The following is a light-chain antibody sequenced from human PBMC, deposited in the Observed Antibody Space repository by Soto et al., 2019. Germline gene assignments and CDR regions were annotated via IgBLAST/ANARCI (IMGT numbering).Light chain of an antibody. CDR3: QQYGNSPWT. CDR2: GAS. Sequence: PGERATLSCRASQSVSSTFLAWYQQKPGQSPRLLIYGASSRATGIPDRFSGSGSGTDFTLTISRLEPEDFAVYYCQQYGNSPWTFGQGTKVEIK. V-gene: IGKV3-20*01. J-gene: IGKJ1*01. CDR1: QSVSSTF.